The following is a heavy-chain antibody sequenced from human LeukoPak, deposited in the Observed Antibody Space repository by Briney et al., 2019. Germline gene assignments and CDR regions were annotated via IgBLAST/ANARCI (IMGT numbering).Heavy chain of an antibody. D-gene: IGHD6-13*01. CDR3: ALVGDSSSSFKEVNAEN. CDR1: GGTFSSYA. V-gene: IGHV1-69*04. J-gene: IGHJ4*02. Sequence: SVKVSCKASGGTFSSYAISWVRQAPGQGLEWMGRIIPILGIANYAQKFQSRVTITAGKSTSTAYMELSSLRSEDTAVYYCALVGDSSSSFKEVNAENWGQGTLVAVSS. CDR2: IIPILGIA.